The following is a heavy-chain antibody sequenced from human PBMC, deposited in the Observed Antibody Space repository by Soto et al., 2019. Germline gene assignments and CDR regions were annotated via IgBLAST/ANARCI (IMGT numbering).Heavy chain of an antibody. CDR1: GFSLSNARMG. D-gene: IGHD4-17*01. V-gene: IGHV2-26*01. CDR3: ARRRESDYVHWNVDL. CDR2: IFANDEK. J-gene: IGHJ2*01. Sequence: QVTLKESGPVLVKPTETLTLTCTVSGFSLSNARMGVSWIRQPPGKALEWLAHIFANDEKSYSTSLKSRLTSSKDTLRSQVGLTMTNMDPVDTATEYWARRRESDYVHWNVDLWGRGTLVTVSS.